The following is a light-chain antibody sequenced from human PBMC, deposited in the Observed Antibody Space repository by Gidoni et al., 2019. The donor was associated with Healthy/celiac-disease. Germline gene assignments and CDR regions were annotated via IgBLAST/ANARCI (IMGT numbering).Light chain of an antibody. V-gene: IGKV2-28*01. J-gene: IGKJ4*01. CDR1: QSLLQSNGYNY. CDR2: LGS. Sequence: DFVMTQSPLSLPVTPGEPASISCRSSQSLLQSNGYNYLDWYLQKPGQSPQLLIYLGSNRASGVPDRFSGSGSGTDFTLKISRVEAEDVGVYYCMQALQAPVTFGGGTKVEIK. CDR3: MQALQAPVT.